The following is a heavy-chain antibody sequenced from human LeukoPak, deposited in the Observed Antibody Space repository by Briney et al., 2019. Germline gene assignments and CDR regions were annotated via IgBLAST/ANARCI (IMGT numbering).Heavy chain of an antibody. CDR3: ASPAVSGYYLGDIDY. J-gene: IGHJ4*02. CDR2: ISWNSRSI. Sequence: PGGSLRLSCATSGFTFNDYAMYWVRQAPGKGLEWVSGISWNSRSIAYADSVKGRFTISRDNAKNSLYLQMNSLRAEDTAVYYCASPAVSGYYLGDIDYWGQGTLVTVSS. V-gene: IGHV3-9*01. D-gene: IGHD3-22*01. CDR1: GFTFNDYA.